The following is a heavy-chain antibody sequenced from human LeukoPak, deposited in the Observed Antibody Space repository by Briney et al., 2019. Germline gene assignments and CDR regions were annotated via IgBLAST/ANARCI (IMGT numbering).Heavy chain of an antibody. CDR2: IYDSGST. Sequence: LETLSLTCTVSGGSIRSSYYYWGWIRQPPGKGLEWIGSIYDSGSTYYNPSLKSRVTISVDTSKNQFSLKLSSVTAADTAVYYCARGLQVAGDFDYWGQGTLVTVSS. CDR1: GGSIRSSYYY. V-gene: IGHV4-39*01. J-gene: IGHJ4*02. D-gene: IGHD5-12*01. CDR3: ARGLQVAGDFDY.